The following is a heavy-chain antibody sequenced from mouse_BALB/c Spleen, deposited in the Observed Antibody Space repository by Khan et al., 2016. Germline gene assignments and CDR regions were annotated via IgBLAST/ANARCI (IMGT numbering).Heavy chain of an antibody. CDR2: INPDSSTI. CDR1: GFDFSRYW. V-gene: IGHV4-1*02. D-gene: IGHD4-1*01. CDR3: PRNWDEGFDY. J-gene: IGHJ2*01. Sequence: EVQLQESGGGLVQPGGSLKLSCTISGFDFSRYWMSWVRQAPGRGLEWIGEINPDSSTINYPPSLKDKFIISRDNAKNTLYLQMSKVRSEDTALNDCPRNWDEGFDYWGRGTTLTVSS.